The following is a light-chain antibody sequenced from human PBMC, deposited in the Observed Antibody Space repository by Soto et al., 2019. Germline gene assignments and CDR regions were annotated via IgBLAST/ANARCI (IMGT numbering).Light chain of an antibody. J-gene: IGLJ1*01. CDR3: SSYTTTNTLYV. V-gene: IGLV2-14*01. Sequence: QSALTQPASVSGSPGQSITIPCTGTNSDVGGYNYVSWYQHHPGKAPKLMIYEVFNRPSGVSSRFSGSKSGSTASLTISGRQAADEADDYCSSYTTTNTLYVFGTGTKLTVL. CDR1: NSDVGGYNY. CDR2: EVF.